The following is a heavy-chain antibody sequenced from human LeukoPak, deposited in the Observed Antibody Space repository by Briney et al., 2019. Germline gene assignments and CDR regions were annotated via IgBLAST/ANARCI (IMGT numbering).Heavy chain of an antibody. J-gene: IGHJ6*03. D-gene: IGHD3-9*01. CDR1: GFTFSSYE. Sequence: GGSLRLSCAASGFTFSSYEMNWVRQAPGKGLEWVSYISSSGSTIYYADSVKGRFTISRDNAKNSLYLQMNSLRAEDTAVYYCARVDILTGYRPYYYYYMDVWGKGTTVTVSS. V-gene: IGHV3-48*03. CDR2: ISSSGSTI. CDR3: ARVDILTGYRPYYYYYMDV.